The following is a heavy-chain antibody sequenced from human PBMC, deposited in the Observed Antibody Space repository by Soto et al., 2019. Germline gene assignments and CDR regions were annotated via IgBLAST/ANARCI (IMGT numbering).Heavy chain of an antibody. J-gene: IGHJ5*02. D-gene: IGHD3-16*01. CDR3: ARGGRDVPRIPYDT. CDR2: INPNVGGT. V-gene: IGHV1-2*02. Sequence: QVQLVQSGAAVKKPGASVYVSCKASGYTFTDYYVHWVRQAPGQGLEWMGCINPNVGGTNYARKFQGRVTMTRDTSISTVYMKLTRLSPDDTAIYYCARGGRDVPRIPYDTWGQGTRVTVSS. CDR1: GYTFTDYY.